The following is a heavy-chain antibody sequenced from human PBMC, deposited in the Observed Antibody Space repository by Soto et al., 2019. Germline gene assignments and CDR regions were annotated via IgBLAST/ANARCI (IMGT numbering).Heavy chain of an antibody. CDR2: ISRDGSNE. Sequence: QVQLVESGGGVVQPGRSLRLSCAASGFTFSSYVIHWVRQTPDKGLEWVAFISRDGSNEYYADSVKGRFTISRDNSKNTLYLEMNILRTEDTAVYYCARDDEGGSDCDLGYWGEGTLVTLSS. CDR1: GFTFSSYV. V-gene: IGHV3-30-3*01. J-gene: IGHJ4*02. CDR3: ARDDEGGSDCDLGY. D-gene: IGHD3-10*01.